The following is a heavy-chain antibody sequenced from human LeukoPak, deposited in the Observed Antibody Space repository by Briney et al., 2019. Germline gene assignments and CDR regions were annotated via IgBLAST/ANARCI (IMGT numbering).Heavy chain of an antibody. CDR3: ARGRLGYCSGGSCYWDWFDP. CDR1: GFTFSSYS. Sequence: PGRSLRLSCAASGFTFSSYSMNWVRQAPGKGLEWVSSISSSSSYIYYADSVKGRFTISRDNAKNSLYLQMNSLRAEDTAVYYCARGRLGYCSGGSCYWDWFDPWGQGTLVTVSS. J-gene: IGHJ5*02. CDR2: ISSSSSYI. V-gene: IGHV3-21*01. D-gene: IGHD2-15*01.